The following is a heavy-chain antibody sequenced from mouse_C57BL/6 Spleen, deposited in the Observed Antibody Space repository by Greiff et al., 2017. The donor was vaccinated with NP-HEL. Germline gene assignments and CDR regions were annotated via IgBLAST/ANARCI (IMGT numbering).Heavy chain of an antibody. CDR3: ASENNPYYFDY. J-gene: IGHJ2*01. Sequence: QVQLKQPGAELVKPGASVKLSCKASGYTFTSYWMHWVKQRPGRGLEWIGRIDPNSGGTKYNEKFKSKATLTVDKPSSTAYMQLSSLTSEDSAVYYCASENNPYYFDYWGQGTTLTVSS. D-gene: IGHD1-3*01. CDR2: IDPNSGGT. CDR1: GYTFTSYW. V-gene: IGHV1-72*01.